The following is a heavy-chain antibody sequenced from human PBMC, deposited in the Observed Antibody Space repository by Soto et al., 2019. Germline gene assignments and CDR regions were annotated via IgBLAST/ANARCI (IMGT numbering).Heavy chain of an antibody. J-gene: IGHJ6*02. CDR3: ARDVMVRGVKRGMDV. CDR2: INTYSVNT. CDR1: GYTFTTYG. V-gene: IGHV1-18*01. Sequence: GASVKVSCKASGYTFTTYGISWVRQAPGQGLEWMGWINTYSVNTDYPQKFPGRVTMTAETSTGTAYMELRSLRSDDTAVYYCARDVMVRGVKRGMDVWGQGTTVTVYS. D-gene: IGHD3-10*01.